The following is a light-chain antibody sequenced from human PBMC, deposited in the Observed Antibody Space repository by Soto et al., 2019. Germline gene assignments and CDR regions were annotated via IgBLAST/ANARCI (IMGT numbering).Light chain of an antibody. CDR3: FSYAGDYIVL. CDR1: SSDVGGYNY. Sequence: QSVLTQPRSVSGSPGQSVTISCTGTSSDVGGYNYVSWYQQHPGKVPKLMIYDVSQRPSGVPDRFSGSKSAITASLTISGLQAEDEADYYCFSYAGDYIVLFCGGTQLTVL. CDR2: DVS. V-gene: IGLV2-11*01. J-gene: IGLJ2*01.